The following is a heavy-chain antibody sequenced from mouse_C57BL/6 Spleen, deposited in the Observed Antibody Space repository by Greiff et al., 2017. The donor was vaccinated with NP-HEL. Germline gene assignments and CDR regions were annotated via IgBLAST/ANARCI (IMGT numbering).Heavy chain of an antibody. Sequence: QVQLKESGAELVRPGASVTLSCKASGYTFTDYEMHWVKQTPVHGLEWIGAIDPETGGTAYNQKFKGKAILTADKSSSTAYMELRSLTSEDSAVYYCTRYDGYYVTDYWGQGTTLTVSS. CDR1: GYTFTDYE. D-gene: IGHD2-3*01. V-gene: IGHV1-15*01. J-gene: IGHJ2*01. CDR3: TRYDGYYVTDY. CDR2: IDPETGGT.